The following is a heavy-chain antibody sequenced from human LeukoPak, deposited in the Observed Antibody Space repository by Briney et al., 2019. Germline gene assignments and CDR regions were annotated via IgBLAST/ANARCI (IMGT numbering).Heavy chain of an antibody. V-gene: IGHV4-39*07. J-gene: IGHJ6*02. CDR2: INHSGST. CDR1: GGSISSSSYY. Sequence: PSETLSLTCTVSGGSISSSSYYWSWIRQPPGKGLEWIGEINHSGSTNYNPSLKSRVTISVDTSKNQFSLKLSSVTAADTAVYYCARGGAVAGGRTYYYYYYGMDVWGQGTTVTVSS. CDR3: ARGGAVAGGRTYYYYYYGMDV. D-gene: IGHD6-19*01.